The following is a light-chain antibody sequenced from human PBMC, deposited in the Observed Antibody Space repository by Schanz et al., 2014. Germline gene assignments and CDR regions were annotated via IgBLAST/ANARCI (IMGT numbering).Light chain of an antibody. Sequence: QSALTQPASVSGSPGQSITISCTGTSSDVGGYNYVSWYQQHPRKAPKLMIYDVTKRPSGVPDRFSGSKSGSTASLTVSGLQAEDEADYYCSSYAGSSTVVFGGGTKLTVL. CDR2: DVT. V-gene: IGLV2-8*01. CDR3: SSYAGSSTVV. CDR1: SSDVGGYNY. J-gene: IGLJ2*01.